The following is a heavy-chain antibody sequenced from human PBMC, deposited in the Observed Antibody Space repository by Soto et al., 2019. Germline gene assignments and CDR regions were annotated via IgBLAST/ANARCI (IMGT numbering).Heavy chain of an antibody. V-gene: IGHV1-18*01. Sequence: GASVKVSCKASGYTFTSYGISWVRQAPGQGLEWMGWISAYNGNTNYAQKLQGRVTMTTDTSTSTAYMELRSLRSDDTAVYYCARDWGDDYSKPRFDYWGQGTLVTVSS. CDR3: ARDWGDDYSKPRFDY. D-gene: IGHD4-4*01. J-gene: IGHJ4*02. CDR2: ISAYNGNT. CDR1: GYTFTSYG.